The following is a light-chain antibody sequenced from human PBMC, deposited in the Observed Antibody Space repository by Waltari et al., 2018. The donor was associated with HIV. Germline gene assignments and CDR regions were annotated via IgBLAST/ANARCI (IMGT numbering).Light chain of an antibody. J-gene: IGLJ1*01. V-gene: IGLV3-25*03. CDR1: ALTRQY. CDR3: QSADTSGTRV. Sequence: SFELTQPPSVSVSPGQTARITCSGDALTRQYTYWYQQKPGKAPVVVIYKDTERPSGIPERFSGSHSGTTGTLAIRGVQAEDGADYYCQSADTSGTRVFASGTKVTVL. CDR2: KDT.